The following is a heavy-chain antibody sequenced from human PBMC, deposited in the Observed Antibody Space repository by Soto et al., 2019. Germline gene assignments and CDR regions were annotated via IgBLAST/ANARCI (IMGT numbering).Heavy chain of an antibody. CDR3: SRGKNRDFWTGSSRGLDV. J-gene: IGHJ6*02. Sequence: GASVKVSCKASGYTFTNYDINWVRQATGQGLEWMGWMNPYSGNTGYAQTFQGRVTLTSDTSITTAYMELSSLRSEDTAVYYCSRGKNRDFWTGSSRGLDVWGQGTTVTVSS. CDR1: GYTFTNYD. V-gene: IGHV1-8*02. D-gene: IGHD3-3*01. CDR2: MNPYSGNT.